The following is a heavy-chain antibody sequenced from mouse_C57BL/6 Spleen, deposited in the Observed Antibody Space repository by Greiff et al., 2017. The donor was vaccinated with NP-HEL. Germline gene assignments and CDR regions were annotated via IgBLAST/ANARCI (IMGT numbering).Heavy chain of an antibody. CDR3: ARGGIYYDYDWFAY. J-gene: IGHJ3*01. CDR2: INPSNGGT. CDR1: GYTFTSYW. D-gene: IGHD2-4*01. V-gene: IGHV1-53*01. Sequence: QVQLQQPGTELVKPGASVKLSCKASGYTFTSYWMHWVKQRPGPGLEWIGNINPSNGGTNYNEKFKSKATLTVDKSSSTAYMQLSSLTSEDSAVYYCARGGIYYDYDWFAYWGQGTLVTVSA.